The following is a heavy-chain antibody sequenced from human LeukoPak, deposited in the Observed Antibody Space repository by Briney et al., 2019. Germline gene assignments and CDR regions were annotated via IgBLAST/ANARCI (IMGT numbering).Heavy chain of an antibody. V-gene: IGHV3-23*01. CDR2: ISGSGGST. CDR3: AKDPENTFDY. J-gene: IGHJ4*02. D-gene: IGHD2/OR15-2a*01. CDR1: GFPFSSYA. Sequence: PGGSLRLSCAASGFPFSSYAMSWVRQAPGKGREWVSAISGSGGSTYYADSVKGRFTISRDNSKNTLYLQMNSLRAEDTAVYYCAKDPENTFDYWGQGTLVTVSS.